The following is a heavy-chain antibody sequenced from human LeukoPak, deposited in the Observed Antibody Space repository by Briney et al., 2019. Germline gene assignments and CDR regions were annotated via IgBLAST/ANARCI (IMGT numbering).Heavy chain of an antibody. Sequence: ASVKVSFKASGYTFTSYDINWVRQATGQGLEWMGWMNPNSGNTGYAQKFQGRVTMTRNTSISTAYMDMSSLRSEDTAVYYCASSMYYYDSSGYPFDYWGQGTLVTVSS. CDR3: ASSMYYYDSSGYPFDY. D-gene: IGHD3-22*01. CDR2: MNPNSGNT. V-gene: IGHV1-8*01. J-gene: IGHJ4*02. CDR1: GYTFTSYD.